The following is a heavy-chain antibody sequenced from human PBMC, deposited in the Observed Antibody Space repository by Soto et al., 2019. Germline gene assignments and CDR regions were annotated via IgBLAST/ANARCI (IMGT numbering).Heavy chain of an antibody. CDR3: ASGLTAVAGTGYYFDY. V-gene: IGHV4-59*01. Sequence: SEPLSLTCTVSGGSISSYYWRWIRQPPGKGLEWIGYIYYSGSTNYNPSLKSRVTISVDTSKNQCSLKLSSVTAADTAVYYCASGLTAVAGTGYYFDYWGQGTLVTVSS. CDR1: GGSISSYY. D-gene: IGHD6-19*01. CDR2: IYYSGST. J-gene: IGHJ4*02.